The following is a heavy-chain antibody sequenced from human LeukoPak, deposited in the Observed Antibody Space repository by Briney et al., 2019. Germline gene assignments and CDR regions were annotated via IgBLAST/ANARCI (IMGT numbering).Heavy chain of an antibody. CDR3: ARSQTTGFGESINY. CDR1: GYTFTGYY. Sequence: ASVKVSCKASGYTFTGYYMHWVRQAPGQGLEWMGWINPNSGGTNYAQKFQGRLTLTTDTSTTTAYMEVTNLRSDDTAVYYCARSQTTGFGESINYWGQGTLVTVSS. J-gene: IGHJ4*02. D-gene: IGHD3-10*01. V-gene: IGHV1-2*02. CDR2: INPNSGGT.